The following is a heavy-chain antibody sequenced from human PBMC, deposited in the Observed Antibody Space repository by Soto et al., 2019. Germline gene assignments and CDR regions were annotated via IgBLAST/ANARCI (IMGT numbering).Heavy chain of an antibody. CDR3: AMVTYYDDSSGYWDAFDS. Sequence: QVQLVQSGAEVKKPGSSVKVSCKASGGTFSSYAISWVRQAPGQGLEWMGGIIPIFGTANYAQKFQGRVSINADESTRTAYMTLSRLRSEDTAVYYCAMVTYYDDSSGYWDAFDSWGQGTMVTVSS. J-gene: IGHJ3*02. D-gene: IGHD3-22*01. V-gene: IGHV1-69*12. CDR1: GGTFSSYA. CDR2: IIPIFGTA.